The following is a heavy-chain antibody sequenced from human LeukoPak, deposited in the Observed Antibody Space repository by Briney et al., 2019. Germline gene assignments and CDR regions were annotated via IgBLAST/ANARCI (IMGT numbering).Heavy chain of an antibody. CDR2: INWNGGST. CDR3: ARAGRGGYSYGKDYYYYYMDV. CDR1: GFTFDDYG. J-gene: IGHJ6*03. D-gene: IGHD5-18*01. V-gene: IGHV3-20*01. Sequence: GGSLRLSCAASGFTFDDYGMSWVRQAPGKGLEWVSGINWNGGSTGYADSVKGRFTISRDNAKNSLYLQMNSLRAEDTALYHCARAGRGGYSYGKDYYYYYMDVWGKGTTVTISS.